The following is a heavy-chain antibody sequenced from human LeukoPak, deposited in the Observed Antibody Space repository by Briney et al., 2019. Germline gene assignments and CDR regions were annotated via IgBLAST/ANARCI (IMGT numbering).Heavy chain of an antibody. Sequence: QPGGSLRLSCAASGFTFSSYAMHWVRQAPGKGLEWVAVISYDGSNKYYADSVKGRFTISRDNAKNSLYLQMNSLRAEDTALYHCARGHNMMIPYYMDVWGKGTTVTVSS. CDR2: ISYDGSNK. CDR1: GFTFSSYA. CDR3: ARGHNMMIPYYMDV. V-gene: IGHV3-30-3*01. J-gene: IGHJ6*03. D-gene: IGHD3-16*01.